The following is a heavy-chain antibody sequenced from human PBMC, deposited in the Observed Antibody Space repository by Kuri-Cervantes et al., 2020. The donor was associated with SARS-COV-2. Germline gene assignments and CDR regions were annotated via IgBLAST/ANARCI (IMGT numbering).Heavy chain of an antibody. CDR1: GFTFSDYY. V-gene: IGHV3-69-1*01. CDR3: ARDGAAKAPLFDF. J-gene: IGHJ4*02. D-gene: IGHD6-13*01. CDR2: ISSSSSI. Sequence: GGSLRLSCAASGFTFSDYYMNWVRQAPGKGLEWVSSISSSSSIYYADSVKGRFTISRDNAKNPLYLQMNSLKTEDTAVYYCARDGAAKAPLFDFWGQGSLVTVSS.